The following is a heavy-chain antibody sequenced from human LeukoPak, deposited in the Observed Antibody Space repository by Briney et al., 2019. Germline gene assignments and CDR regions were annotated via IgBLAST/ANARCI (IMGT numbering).Heavy chain of an antibody. CDR2: INHSGST. Sequence: SETLSLTCAVYGGSFSGYYWSWIRQPPGKGLEWIGEINHSGSTNYNPSLKSRVTISVDTSKNQFSLKLSSVTAADTAVYYCAHRAVLDAFYILGQGTKVTGSS. CDR3: AHRAVLDAFYI. D-gene: IGHD6-19*01. V-gene: IGHV4-34*01. CDR1: GGSFSGYY. J-gene: IGHJ3*02.